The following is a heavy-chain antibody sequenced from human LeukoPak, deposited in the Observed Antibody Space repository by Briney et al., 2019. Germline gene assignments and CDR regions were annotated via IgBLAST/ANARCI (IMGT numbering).Heavy chain of an antibody. CDR1: GYTFTGYH. V-gene: IGHV1-2*02. CDR2: INPNSGGT. D-gene: IGHD6-6*01. J-gene: IGHJ4*02. Sequence: ASVKVSCKASGYTFTGYHMHWVRQAPGQGLEWMGWINPNSGGTNYAQKFQGRVTMTRDTSISTAYMELSRLRSDDTAVYYCARLSIAARSDFDYWGQGTLVTVSS. CDR3: ARLSIAARSDFDY.